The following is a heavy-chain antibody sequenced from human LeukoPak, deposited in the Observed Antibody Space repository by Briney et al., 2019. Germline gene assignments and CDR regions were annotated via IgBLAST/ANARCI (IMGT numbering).Heavy chain of an antibody. CDR3: ARDIPSAFDI. CDR2: ISYDGSNK. Sequence: GGSLRLSCAASGFTFSSYAMHWVRQAPGKGLEWVAVISYDGSNKYYADSVKGRFTISRDNSKNTLYLQMNSLRAEDTAVYYCARDIPSAFDIWGQGTMVTVSS. J-gene: IGHJ3*02. CDR1: GFTFSSYA. V-gene: IGHV3-30*04.